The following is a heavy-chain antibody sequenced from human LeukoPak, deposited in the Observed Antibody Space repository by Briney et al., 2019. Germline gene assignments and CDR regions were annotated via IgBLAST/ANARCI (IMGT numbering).Heavy chain of an antibody. J-gene: IGHJ6*03. CDR2: ISGGGGST. Sequence: GGSLRLSCAASGFTFSSYAMSWVRQAPGKGLEWVSAISGGGGSTYYADSVRGRFTISRDNSKNTLYLQMNSLRAEDTAVYYCAKGGFRYHYYMDVWGKGTTVTVSS. CDR3: AKGGFRYHYYMDV. D-gene: IGHD1-14*01. V-gene: IGHV3-23*01. CDR1: GFTFSSYA.